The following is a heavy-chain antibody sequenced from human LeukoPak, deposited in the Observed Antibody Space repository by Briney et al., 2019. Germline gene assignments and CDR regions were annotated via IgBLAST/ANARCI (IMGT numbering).Heavy chain of an antibody. CDR3: ATDYYGSESTDI. Sequence: ASVKVSCKASGYTFTGYYMHWVRQAPGQGLEWMGWINPNSGGTNYAQKFQGWVTMTRDTSISTAYMELSRLRSDDTAVYYCATDYYGSESTDIWGQGTMVTVSS. J-gene: IGHJ3*02. CDR1: GYTFTGYY. CDR2: INPNSGGT. V-gene: IGHV1-2*04. D-gene: IGHD3-10*01.